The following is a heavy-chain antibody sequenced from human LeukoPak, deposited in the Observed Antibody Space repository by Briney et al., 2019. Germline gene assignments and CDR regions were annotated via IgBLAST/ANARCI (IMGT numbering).Heavy chain of an antibody. J-gene: IGHJ4*02. CDR2: IYYSGST. D-gene: IGHD6-19*01. CDR3: ARSIRYDGWYDDY. V-gene: IGHV4-59*02. Sequence: PSETLSLTCNVSGGSVTSYYWNWIRQPPGQGLEWIGHIYYSGSTNYNPSLKSRVTISVDTSKNHFSLNLTSVTAADTAVYYCARSIRYDGWYDDYWGQGTLVTVSS. CDR1: GGSVTSYY.